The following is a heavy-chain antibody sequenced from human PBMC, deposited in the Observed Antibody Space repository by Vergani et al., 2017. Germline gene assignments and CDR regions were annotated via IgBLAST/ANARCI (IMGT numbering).Heavy chain of an antibody. CDR1: GGSFNTYY. Sequence: QVQLEESGPGLVKPSETLSLTCTVSGGSFNTYYWSWIRQPAGKGLEWIGSISHSGYTFYSPSLKSRVSMSVDTSKNQFSLRVNSVTAADTAVYYCVRDPWESGGPYSGCWGRGTLVSVSS. CDR2: ISHSGYT. D-gene: IGHD2-15*01. CDR3: VRDPWESGGPYSGC. V-gene: IGHV4-4*07. J-gene: IGHJ4*02.